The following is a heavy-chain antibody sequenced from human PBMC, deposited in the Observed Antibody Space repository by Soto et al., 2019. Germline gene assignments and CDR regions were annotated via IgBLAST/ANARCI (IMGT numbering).Heavy chain of an antibody. V-gene: IGHV1-69*06. CDR3: ARETTYDSSGYYFG. J-gene: IGHJ4*02. CDR2: IIPIFGTA. CDR1: GGTFSSYA. Sequence: SVKVSCKASGGTFSSYAISWVRQAPGQGLEWMGGIIPIFGTANYAQKFQGRVTITADKSTSTAYMELSSLRSKDTAVYYCARETTYDSSGYYFGWGQGTLVTVSS. D-gene: IGHD3-22*01.